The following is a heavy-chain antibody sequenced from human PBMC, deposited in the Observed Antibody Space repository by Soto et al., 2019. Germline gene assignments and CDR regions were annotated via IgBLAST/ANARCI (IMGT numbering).Heavy chain of an antibody. CDR1: GYSFTSYW. CDR3: ARLTDLYDSSGYYSSYYGMDV. D-gene: IGHD3-22*01. V-gene: IGHV5-51*01. Sequence: GESLKISCKGSGYSFTSYWIGWVRQMPGKGLEWMGIIYPGDSDTRYSPSFQGQVTISADKSISTAYLQWSSLKASDTAMYYCARLTDLYDSSGYYSSYYGMDVCGQGTTVIVSS. CDR2: IYPGDSDT. J-gene: IGHJ6*02.